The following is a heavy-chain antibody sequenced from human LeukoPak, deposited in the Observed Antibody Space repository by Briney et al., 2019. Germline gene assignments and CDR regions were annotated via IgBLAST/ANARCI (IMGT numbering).Heavy chain of an antibody. J-gene: IGHJ5*02. CDR2: INHTGST. D-gene: IGHD2-2*01. Sequence: PSETLSLTCTVSGGSISSSSYYWGWIRQPPGKGLEWIGEINHTGSTTYNPSLKSQVTISVDTSKNQFSLKLTSVTAADAAVYYCARAPVVPQRNWLDPWGQGTLVTVSS. CDR3: ARAPVVPQRNWLDP. CDR1: GGSISSSSYY. V-gene: IGHV4-39*07.